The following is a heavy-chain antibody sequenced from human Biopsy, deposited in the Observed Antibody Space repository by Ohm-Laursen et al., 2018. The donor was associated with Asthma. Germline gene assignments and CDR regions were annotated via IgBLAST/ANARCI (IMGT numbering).Heavy chain of an antibody. V-gene: IGHV3-53*01. CDR1: RFTVSSNG. D-gene: IGHD3-3*02. CDR2: IYSGGGT. Sequence: SLRLSCTASRFTVSSNGMRWVRQPPGKGLEWVSVIYSGGGTFYADSVKGRVTISRDISKNTLSLQMNSLRAEDTAVYYCARTFHFWSPYRADHYQLWGQGTLVTVPS. J-gene: IGHJ1*01. CDR3: ARTFHFWSPYRADHYQL.